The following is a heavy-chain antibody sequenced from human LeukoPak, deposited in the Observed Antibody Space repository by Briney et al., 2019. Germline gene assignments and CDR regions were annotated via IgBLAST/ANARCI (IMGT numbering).Heavy chain of an antibody. CDR1: GYIYTHYY. Sequence: ASVSVSCKPSGYIYTHYYIHALRQAAAQGLEWMGWINPNSGGTNYEKRFQGRVTMTRDTSISTAYMELSRLRSDDTAVYYCARGDVMLAGYCRLFDYWGQGTMVTVSS. CDR2: INPNSGGT. D-gene: IGHD3-9*01. CDR3: ARGDVMLAGYCRLFDY. J-gene: IGHJ4*02. V-gene: IGHV1-2*02.